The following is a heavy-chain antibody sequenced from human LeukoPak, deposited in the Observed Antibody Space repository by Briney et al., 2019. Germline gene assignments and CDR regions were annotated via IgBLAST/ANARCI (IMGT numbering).Heavy chain of an antibody. CDR3: ARALAVAEGYFDL. CDR1: GGTFSSYA. V-gene: IGHV1-69*04. CDR2: IIPILGIA. Sequence: SVKVSCKASGGTFSSYAISWVRQAPGQGLERMGRIIPILGIANYAQKFQGRVTITADKSTSTAYMELSSLRSEDTAVYYCARALAVAEGYFDLWGRGTLVTVSS. D-gene: IGHD6-19*01. J-gene: IGHJ2*01.